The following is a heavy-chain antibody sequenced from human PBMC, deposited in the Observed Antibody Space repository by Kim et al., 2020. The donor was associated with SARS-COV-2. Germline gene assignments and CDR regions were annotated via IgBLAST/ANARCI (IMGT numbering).Heavy chain of an antibody. V-gene: IGHV4-59*13. Sequence: SETLSLTCTVSGGSIGSYYWSWIRQPPGKGLEWIGYINYSGSTNYNPSLKSRVTISVDTSKNQFSLKLSSVTAADTAVYYCARTGPSTVTFDYWGQGTLV. D-gene: IGHD4-17*01. CDR2: INYSGST. J-gene: IGHJ4*02. CDR3: ARTGPSTVTFDY. CDR1: GGSIGSYY.